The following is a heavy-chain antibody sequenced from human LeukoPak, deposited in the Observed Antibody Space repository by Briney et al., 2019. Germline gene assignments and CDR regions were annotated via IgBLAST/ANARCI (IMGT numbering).Heavy chain of an antibody. J-gene: IGHJ5*02. CDR2: IYGSGST. Sequence: SETLSLTCTVSGGSIRSYWSWIRQPAGKGLEWIGRIYGSGSTDYNPSLKSRVTMSIDTSTNQFSLKLSSVTAADTAVYYCARVDFPLIALAGTKHNWFDPWGQGTLVTVSS. CDR1: GGSIRSY. CDR3: ARVDFPLIALAGTKHNWFDP. V-gene: IGHV4-4*07. D-gene: IGHD6-19*01.